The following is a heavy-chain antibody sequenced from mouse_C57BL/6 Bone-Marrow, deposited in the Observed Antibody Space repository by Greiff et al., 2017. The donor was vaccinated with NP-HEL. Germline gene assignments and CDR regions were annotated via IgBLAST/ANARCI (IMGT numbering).Heavy chain of an antibody. Sequence: QVQLQQPGAELVRPGSSVKLSCKASGYTFTSYWMPWVKQRPIQGLEWIGNIDPSDSDTHYNQKFKDKATLTVDKSSSTAYMQLSSLTSEDSAVYYCARRPYYGSSYGWYFDVWGTGTTVTVSS. CDR3: ARRPYYGSSYGWYFDV. V-gene: IGHV1-52*01. J-gene: IGHJ1*03. CDR2: IDPSDSDT. D-gene: IGHD1-1*01. CDR1: GYTFTSYW.